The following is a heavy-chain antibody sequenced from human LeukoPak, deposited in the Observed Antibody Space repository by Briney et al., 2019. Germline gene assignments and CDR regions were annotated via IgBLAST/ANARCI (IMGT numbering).Heavy chain of an antibody. D-gene: IGHD3-10*01. CDR1: GYTFTGYY. J-gene: IGHJ4*02. CDR3: ARESRRTYYYGSGSYFPAPDFDY. CDR2: INPSGGST. V-gene: IGHV1-46*01. Sequence: ASVKVSCKASGYTFTGYYMHWVRQAPGQGLEWMGIINPSGGSTSYAQKFQGRVTMTRDMSTSTVYMELSSLRSEDTAVYYCARESRRTYYYGSGSYFPAPDFDYWAREPWSPSPQ.